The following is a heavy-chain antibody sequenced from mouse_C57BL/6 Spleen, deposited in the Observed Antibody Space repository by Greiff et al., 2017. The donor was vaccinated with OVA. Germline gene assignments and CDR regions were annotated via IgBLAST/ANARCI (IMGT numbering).Heavy chain of an antibody. J-gene: IGHJ3*01. D-gene: IGHD3-3*01. CDR2: IDPSASYT. CDR1: GYTFTSYW. CDR3: ARGGLGGFAY. V-gene: IGHV1-69*01. Sequence: QVQLQQPGAELVMPGASVKLSCKASGYTFTSYWMHWVKQRPGQGLEWIGEIDPSASYTNYNQKFKGKSTLTVDKSSSTAYMQLSSLTSEDSAVYYCARGGLGGFAYWGQGTLVTVSA.